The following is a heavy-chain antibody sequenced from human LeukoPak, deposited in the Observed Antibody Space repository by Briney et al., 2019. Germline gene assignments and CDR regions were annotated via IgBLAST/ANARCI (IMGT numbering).Heavy chain of an antibody. CDR2: IKSKTDGGTT. D-gene: IGHD1-1*01. J-gene: IGHJ4*02. CDR3: TTAPQVQPPVMVDY. CDR1: GFTFYNAW. V-gene: IGHV3-15*01. Sequence: GGSLRLSCAASGFTFYNAWMTWVRQAPGKGLEWVGRIKSKTDGGTTAYASPVQGRFTISRDDSKNTLFLQMDSLKTEDTAVYYCTTAPQVQPPVMVDYWGQGTLVTVSS.